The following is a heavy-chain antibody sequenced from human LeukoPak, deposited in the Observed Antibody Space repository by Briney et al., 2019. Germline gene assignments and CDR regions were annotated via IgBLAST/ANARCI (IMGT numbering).Heavy chain of an antibody. CDR3: ARDLSRNCYDP. D-gene: IGHD3-3*01. CDR2: IDPSDSYT. V-gene: IGHV5-10-1*01. CDR1: GSTFTSQR. Sequence: GESLKISCKGSGSTFTSQRITGVRQMPGKGLEWMGRIDPSDSYTNYSPSFQGHVTISVDKSISTAYLQWGSLKASDTAMYYCARDLSRNCYDPWGQGTLVIVSS. J-gene: IGHJ5*02.